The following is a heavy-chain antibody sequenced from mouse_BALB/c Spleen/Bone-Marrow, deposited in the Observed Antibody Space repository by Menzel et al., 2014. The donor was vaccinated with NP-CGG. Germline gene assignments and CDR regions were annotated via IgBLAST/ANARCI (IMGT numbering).Heavy chain of an antibody. D-gene: IGHD4-1*01. V-gene: IGHV7-3*02. CDR3: ASLLTFYAMDY. CDR1: GFTFXDYF. J-gene: IGHJ4*01. CDR2: IRNKANGYTT. Sequence: EVKLMESGGGLVQPGDSLRLSCATSGFTFXDYFMTWVRQPPGKALEWLGFIRNKANGYTTDYSASVKGRFTISRDNSQSILYLQMNTLRAEDSATYYCASLLTFYAMDYWGQGTSVTVSS.